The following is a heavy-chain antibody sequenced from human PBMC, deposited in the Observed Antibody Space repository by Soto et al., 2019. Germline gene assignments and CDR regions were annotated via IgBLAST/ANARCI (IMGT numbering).Heavy chain of an antibody. CDR1: DYMF. Sequence: GASVKVSCKTSDYMFIGWLRQAPGQGLKWMGWISAYSGNTKYSQNLQDRVTMTTDTSTNTAYMELRSLRSDDTAIYYCAVDSSGSAADYYYYYGMDVWGQGTTVTVSS. CDR2: ISAYSGNT. J-gene: IGHJ6*02. V-gene: IGHV1-18*01. D-gene: IGHD3-22*01. CDR3: AVDSSGSAADYYYYYGMDV.